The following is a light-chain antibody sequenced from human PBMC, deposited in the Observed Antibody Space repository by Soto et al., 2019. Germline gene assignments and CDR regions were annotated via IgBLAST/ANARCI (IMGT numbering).Light chain of an antibody. V-gene: IGKV1-39*01. CDR2: AAS. J-gene: IGKJ5*01. CDR1: QSIRNY. CDR3: QQHNSYPIT. Sequence: DIQMPQSPSSLSASVGDRVTITCRASQSIRNYLNWYQQKPGKAPKFLIYAASSLQSGVPSRFSGSGSGTDFTLTISSLQPEDVATYYCQQHNSYPITFGQGTRLEIK.